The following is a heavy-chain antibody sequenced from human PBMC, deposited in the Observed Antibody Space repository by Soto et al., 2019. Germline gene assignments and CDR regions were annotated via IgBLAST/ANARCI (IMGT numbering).Heavy chain of an antibody. D-gene: IGHD3-3*01. CDR1: GGSISSYY. V-gene: IGHV4-59*01. CDR3: AREGGITIFGVVTRDAFDI. J-gene: IGHJ3*02. CDR2: IYYSGST. Sequence: SETLSLTCTVSGGSISSYYWSWIRQPPGKGLEWIGYIYYSGSTNYNPSLKSRVTISVDTSKNQFSLKLSSVTAADTAVYYCAREGGITIFGVVTRDAFDIWGQGTMVTVSS.